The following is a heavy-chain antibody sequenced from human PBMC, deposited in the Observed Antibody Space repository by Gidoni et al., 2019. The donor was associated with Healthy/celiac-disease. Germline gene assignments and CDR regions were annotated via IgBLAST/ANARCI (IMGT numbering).Heavy chain of an antibody. D-gene: IGHD2-8*01. J-gene: IGHJ4*02. CDR2: SYYSGGT. Sequence: QLQLQESGPGLVKPSETLSLTCTVSGGSISSSSYYWGWIRQPPGKGLEWIGGSYYSGGTYYNPSLKIRVTISLDTSKNQFSLKLSSVTAADTAVYYCASVFGYFSSWGQGTLVTVSS. CDR3: ASVFGYFSS. CDR1: GGSISSSSYY. V-gene: IGHV4-39*01.